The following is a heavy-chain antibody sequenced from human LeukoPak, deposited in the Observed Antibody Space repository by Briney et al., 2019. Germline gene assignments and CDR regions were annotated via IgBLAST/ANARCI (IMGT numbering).Heavy chain of an antibody. V-gene: IGHV3-21*01. J-gene: IGHJ4*02. Sequence: GLSLRLSCAASGFTFSSYSMNWVRRAPGKGLEWVSSISSSSSYIYYADSVKGRSTISRDNAKNSLYLQMNSLRAEDMAVYYCARDAVVAAGDYWGQGTLVTVSS. D-gene: IGHD2-15*01. CDR1: GFTFSSYS. CDR2: ISSSSSYI. CDR3: ARDAVVAAGDY.